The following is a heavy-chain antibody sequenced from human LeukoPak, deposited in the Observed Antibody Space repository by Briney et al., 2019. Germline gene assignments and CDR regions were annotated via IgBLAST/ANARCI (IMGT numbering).Heavy chain of an antibody. J-gene: IGHJ4*02. V-gene: IGHV3-23*01. D-gene: IGHD6-6*01. CDR2: ISGRADTT. Sequence: PGGSLRLSCAASGFIFSNYAMSWVRQAPGKGLEWVSTISGRADTTFYADSVKGRFTISRDMSRSTLYLQMNSLRPEDTAVYYCAARYSRSFNFDYWGQGTLVTVSS. CDR3: AARYSRSFNFDY. CDR1: GFIFSNYA.